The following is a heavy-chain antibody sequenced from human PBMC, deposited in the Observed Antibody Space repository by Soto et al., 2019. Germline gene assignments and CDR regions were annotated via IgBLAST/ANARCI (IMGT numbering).Heavy chain of an antibody. J-gene: IGHJ6*02. V-gene: IGHV3-49*03. CDR1: SSGGYS. CDR3: NGPVLAPYYYYYYGMDV. CDR2: IRSKAYGGTT. Sequence: SSGGYSWSWFRQAPGKGLEWVGFIRSKAYGGTTEYAASVKGRFTISRDDSKSIAYLQMNSLKTEDTAVYYCNGPVLAPYYYYYYGMDVWGQGTTVTVSS. D-gene: IGHD3-3*02.